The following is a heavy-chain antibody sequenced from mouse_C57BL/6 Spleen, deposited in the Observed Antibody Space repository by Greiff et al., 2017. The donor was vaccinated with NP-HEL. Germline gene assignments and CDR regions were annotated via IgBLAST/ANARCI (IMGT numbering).Heavy chain of an antibody. CDR3: ARGGDYDVPFAY. V-gene: IGHV3-6*01. CDR2: ISYDGSN. Sequence: EVKLQESGPGLVKPSQSLSLTCSVTGYSITSGYYWNWIRQFPGNKLEWMGYISYDGSNNYNPSLKNRISITRDTSKNQFFLKLNSVTTEDTATYYCARGGDYDVPFAYWGQGTLVTVSA. J-gene: IGHJ3*01. D-gene: IGHD2-4*01. CDR1: GYSITSGYY.